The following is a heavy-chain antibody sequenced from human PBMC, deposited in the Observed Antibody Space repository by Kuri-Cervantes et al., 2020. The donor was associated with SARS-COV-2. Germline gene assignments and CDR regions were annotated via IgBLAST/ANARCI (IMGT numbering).Heavy chain of an antibody. J-gene: IGHJ4*02. D-gene: IGHD6-13*01. CDR1: GFGFSDYY. CDR3: ARDYRGFGDSSRDDY. Sequence: GESLKISCAASGFGFSDYYMTWIRQPPGKGLEWVSYISNSGTRIHYADSVKGRFTISRDNAKNSLYLQMNSLRAEDTAVYYCARDYRGFGDSSRDDYWGQGTLVTVSS. V-gene: IGHV3-11*04. CDR2: ISNSGTRI.